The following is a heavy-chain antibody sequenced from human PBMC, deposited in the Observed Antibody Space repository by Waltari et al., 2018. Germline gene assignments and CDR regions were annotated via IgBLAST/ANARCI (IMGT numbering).Heavy chain of an antibody. CDR1: GFTFRSYS. CDR3: ARVIGSEDAFDI. CDR2: ISSSSSYI. J-gene: IGHJ3*02. V-gene: IGHV3-21*01. Sequence: EVQLVESGGGLVKPGGSLRLSCAASGFTFRSYSMNWVRQAPGKGLEWVSSISSSSSYIYYADSVKGRFTISRDNAKNSLYLQMNSLRAEDTAVYYCARVIGSEDAFDIWGQGTMVTVSS. D-gene: IGHD3-10*01.